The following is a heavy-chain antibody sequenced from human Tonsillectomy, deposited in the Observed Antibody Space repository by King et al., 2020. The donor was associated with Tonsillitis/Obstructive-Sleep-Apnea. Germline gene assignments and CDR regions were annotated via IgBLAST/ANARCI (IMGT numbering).Heavy chain of an antibody. V-gene: IGHV3-53*04. CDR1: GFTVSSNY. J-gene: IGHJ3*02. CDR3: ARGRESTSSWVAFDI. CDR2: LYSGGST. D-gene: IGHD2-2*01. Sequence: VQLVESGGGWVQPGGSLRLSCAASGFTVSSNYMNWVRQAPGKGLEWVSLLYSGGSTYYADSVKGRFTISRDNSKNTLYLQMNSLRAEDTAVYYCARGRESTSSWVAFDIWGQGTMVTVSS.